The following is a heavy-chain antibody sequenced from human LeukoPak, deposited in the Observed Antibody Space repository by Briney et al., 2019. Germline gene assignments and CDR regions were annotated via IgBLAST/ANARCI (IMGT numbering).Heavy chain of an antibody. CDR2: IISILGIA. J-gene: IGHJ4*02. V-gene: IGHV1-69*04. Sequence: SVKVSCKASGGTFSRYAISWVRQVPGQGLEWMGRIISILGIATHAQKFQGRVTITADKSTSTAYMELSSLRSDDTAVYYCARSVGDGYNSYHFDYWGQGTLVTVSS. D-gene: IGHD5-24*01. CDR1: GGTFSRYA. CDR3: ARSVGDGYNSYHFDY.